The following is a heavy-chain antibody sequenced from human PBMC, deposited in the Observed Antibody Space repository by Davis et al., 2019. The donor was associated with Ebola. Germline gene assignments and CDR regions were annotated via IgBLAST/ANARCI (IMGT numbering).Heavy chain of an antibody. Sequence: SETLSLTCTVSGGSFSTYYWSWVRQPPGKGLEWVGYIYYSGTTHYNPSLRGRVTISVDTSKNQFSLKVNSVTAADTAVYYCAKGVGDFWGQGTLVTVSS. CDR3: AKGVGDF. D-gene: IGHD3-16*01. CDR1: GGSFSTYY. CDR2: IYYSGTT. J-gene: IGHJ4*02. V-gene: IGHV4-59*12.